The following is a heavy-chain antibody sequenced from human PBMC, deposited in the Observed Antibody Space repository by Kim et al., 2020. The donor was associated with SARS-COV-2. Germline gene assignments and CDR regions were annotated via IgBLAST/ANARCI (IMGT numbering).Heavy chain of an antibody. J-gene: IGHJ4*02. V-gene: IGHV3-74*01. Sequence: GGSLRLSCAASGFTFSSYWMHWVRQAPGKGLVWVSRIISNGSGTTYADSVKGRFTISRDNAKNTLYLQMNSLRAEDTAVYYCARDNYGGTLDYWGQGTLVTVSS. CDR1: GFTFSSYW. CDR2: IISNGSGT. D-gene: IGHD4-17*01. CDR3: ARDNYGGTLDY.